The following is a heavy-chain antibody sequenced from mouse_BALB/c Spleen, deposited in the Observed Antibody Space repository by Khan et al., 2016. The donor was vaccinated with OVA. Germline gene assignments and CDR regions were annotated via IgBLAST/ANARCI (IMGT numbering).Heavy chain of an antibody. Sequence: VRLQQSGPELVKPGASVKISCKASGYSFTGYFMNWVMQSHGKRLEWIGRINPHIGETFYNQKFKDKATLTVDESSSTAHMELRSLASEDSAVYYCARKNGSDFDYWGQDTTLTVSS. V-gene: IGHV1-20*02. CDR3: ARKNGSDFDY. CDR1: GYSFTGYF. CDR2: INPHIGET. D-gene: IGHD1-1*01. J-gene: IGHJ2*01.